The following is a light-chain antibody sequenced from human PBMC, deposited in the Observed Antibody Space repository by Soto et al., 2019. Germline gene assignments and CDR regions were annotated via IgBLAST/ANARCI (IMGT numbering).Light chain of an antibody. J-gene: IGLJ3*02. CDR1: SSDVGAYRY. Sequence: QSVLTQPRSVSGSPGQSVTISCTGTSSDVGAYRYVSWYQQHPGKAPKFMIYDVSKRPSGVPDRFSGSKSGNTASLTISGLQAEDEADYYCCSYAGTYTWVFGGGTKLTVL. CDR2: DVS. CDR3: CSYAGTYTWV. V-gene: IGLV2-11*01.